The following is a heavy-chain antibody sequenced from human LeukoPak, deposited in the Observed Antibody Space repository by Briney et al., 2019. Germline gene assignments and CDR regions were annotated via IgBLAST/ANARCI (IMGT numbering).Heavy chain of an antibody. CDR3: ARDASGSYCRGPFDY. Sequence: GGSLRLSCAASGFTFSGYGMHWVRQAPGKGLEWVAVIWYDGSNKYYADSVKGRFTISRDNSKNTLYLQMNSLRAEDTAVYYCARDASGSYCRGPFDYWGQGTLVTVSS. V-gene: IGHV3-33*01. CDR1: GFTFSGYG. CDR2: IWYDGSNK. J-gene: IGHJ4*02. D-gene: IGHD1-26*01.